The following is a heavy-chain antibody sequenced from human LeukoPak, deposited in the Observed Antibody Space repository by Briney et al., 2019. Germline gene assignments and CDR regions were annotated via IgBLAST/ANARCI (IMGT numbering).Heavy chain of an antibody. Sequence: PGGSLRLSCAASEFTFSRYWMTWVRQAPGKGLEWVSVIGGSNGITFYVGSVKGRFTISRDNSKDTLYLQMNSLRAEDTAVYYCARNENSGWGYFDYWGQGTLVTVSS. CDR3: ARNENSGWGYFDY. D-gene: IGHD5-12*01. J-gene: IGHJ4*02. V-gene: IGHV3-23*01. CDR1: EFTFSRYW. CDR2: IGGSNGIT.